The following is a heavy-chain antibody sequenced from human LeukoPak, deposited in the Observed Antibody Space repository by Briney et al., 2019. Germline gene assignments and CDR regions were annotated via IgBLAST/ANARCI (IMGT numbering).Heavy chain of an antibody. CDR1: GYTFTGSY. CDR3: AIGITLTVVVTHVSDY. D-gene: IGHD3-22*01. V-gene: IGHV1-2*02. J-gene: IGHJ4*02. CDR2: INPNNGGT. Sequence: GASVKVSCKASGYTFTGSYLHWVRQAPGQGLEWMGWINPNNGGTNYAQKFQGRVTMTRDTSITTAYMELNRLRSDDTAVYYCAIGITLTVVVTHVSDYWGQGTQVTVSS.